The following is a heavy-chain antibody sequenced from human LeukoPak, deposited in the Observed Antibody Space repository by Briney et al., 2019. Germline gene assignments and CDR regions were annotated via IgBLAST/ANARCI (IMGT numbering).Heavy chain of an antibody. D-gene: IGHD4-17*01. CDR1: GFTFSDYY. V-gene: IGHV3-11*01. CDR2: ISSSGSTI. Sequence: AGGSLRLSCAASGFTFSDYYMSWIRQAPGKGLEWVSYISSSGSTIYYADSVKGRFTISRDNAKNSLYLQMNSLRAEDTAVYYCARDTVTTTHYYYYYGMDVWGQGPRSPSP. J-gene: IGHJ6*02. CDR3: ARDTVTTTHYYYYYGMDV.